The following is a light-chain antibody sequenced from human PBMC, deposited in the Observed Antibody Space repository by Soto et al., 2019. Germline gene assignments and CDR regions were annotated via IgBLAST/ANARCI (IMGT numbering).Light chain of an antibody. V-gene: IGKV3-11*01. CDR2: DAS. CDR1: QSVRTK. Sequence: EIVLTQSPDTLYVSPGEGATLSCRASQSVRTKLAWYQQKPGQAPRLLIYDASNRATGIPARFSGSGSGTDFTLTISSLEPEDFAVYYCQQRSNWLITFGQGTRLEIK. J-gene: IGKJ5*01. CDR3: QQRSNWLIT.